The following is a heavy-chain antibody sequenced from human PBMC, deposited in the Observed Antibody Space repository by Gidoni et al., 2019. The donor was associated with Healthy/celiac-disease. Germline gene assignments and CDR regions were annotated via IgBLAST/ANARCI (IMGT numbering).Heavy chain of an antibody. CDR2: ISWNSGSI. CDR1: GFPFDDYA. V-gene: IGHV3-9*01. D-gene: IGHD1-26*01. J-gene: IGHJ6*02. Sequence: EVQLVESGGGLVQPGRSRRLFCAASGFPFDDYAMHWVRQAPGKGLEWVSGISWNSGSIGYADSVKGRFTISRDNAKNSLYLQMNSLRAEDTALYYCAKDSGSYSRGYGMDVWGQGTTVTVSS. CDR3: AKDSGSYSRGYGMDV.